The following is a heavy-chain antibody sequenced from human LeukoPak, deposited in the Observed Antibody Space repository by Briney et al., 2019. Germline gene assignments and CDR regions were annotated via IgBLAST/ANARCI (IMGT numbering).Heavy chain of an antibody. CDR2: ISGSGGST. Sequence: GGSLRLSCAASGFTFSSYAMSWVRQAPGKGLEWVSAISGSGGSTYYADSVKGRFTISRDNSKNTLYLQMNSLRAEDTAVYYCAKVFHYYDSSGYSHFDYWGQGTLVTVSS. CDR3: AKVFHYYDSSGYSHFDY. J-gene: IGHJ4*02. CDR1: GFTFSSYA. V-gene: IGHV3-23*01. D-gene: IGHD3-22*01.